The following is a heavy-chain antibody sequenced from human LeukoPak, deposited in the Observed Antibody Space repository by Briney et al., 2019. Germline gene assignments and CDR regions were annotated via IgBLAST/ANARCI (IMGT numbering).Heavy chain of an antibody. J-gene: IGHJ6*03. D-gene: IGHD1-7*01. V-gene: IGHV3-21*01. CDR1: GFTFSSYS. Sequence: GGSLRLSCAASGFTFSSYSMNWVRQAPGNGLEWVSSISSSSSYIYYADSVKGRFTISRDNAKNSLYLQMNSLRPEDTAVYYCARGAGTTVYYMDVWGKGTTVTVSS. CDR3: ARGAGTTVYYMDV. CDR2: ISSSSSYI.